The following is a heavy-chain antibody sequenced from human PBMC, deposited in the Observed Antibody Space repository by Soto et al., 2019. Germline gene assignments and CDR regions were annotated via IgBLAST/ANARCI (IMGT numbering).Heavy chain of an antibody. CDR1: GFIFSGSW. D-gene: IGHD4-17*01. Sequence: GGSLRLSCAASGFIFSGSWMSWVRQAPGKGLEWVANIKQDGSERRHMDSVEGRFSISRDNARNSLYLQMNSLVVEDTATYYCARYHFDDYAFHSWGQGT. CDR3: ARYHFDDYAFHS. J-gene: IGHJ4*02. V-gene: IGHV3-7*04. CDR2: IKQDGSER.